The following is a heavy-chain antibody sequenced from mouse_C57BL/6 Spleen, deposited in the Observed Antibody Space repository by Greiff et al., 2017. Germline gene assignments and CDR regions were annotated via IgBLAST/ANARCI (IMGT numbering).Heavy chain of an antibody. CDR3: ARSEITSGFDY. Sequence: QVQLLQSGADLVRPGSSVKLSCKASGYTFTSYWMAWVHQRPGQSLEWIGNIYTCDSETHYNQKFKDKTTLTIDKSSSTAYMQLSSLTSEDAAVYYCARSEITSGFDYWGQGTTLTVSS. J-gene: IGHJ2*01. D-gene: IGHD1-1*01. CDR2: IYTCDSET. CDR1: GYTFTSYW. V-gene: IGHV1-61*01.